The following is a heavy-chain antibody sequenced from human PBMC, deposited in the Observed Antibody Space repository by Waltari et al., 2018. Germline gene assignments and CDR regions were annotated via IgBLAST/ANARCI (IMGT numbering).Heavy chain of an antibody. CDR3: SGIEGSGSYWGY. J-gene: IGHJ4*02. D-gene: IGHD3-10*01. CDR1: GFTFSNAW. Sequence: EVQLVESGGGLVKPGGSLRLSCAASGFTFSNAWMSWVRQAPGKGLEWVGRIKSKTDGGTTDYAAPVKGRFTISRDDSKNTLYLQMNSLKTEDTAVYYCSGIEGSGSYWGYWGQGTLVTVSS. CDR2: IKSKTDGGTT. V-gene: IGHV3-15*01.